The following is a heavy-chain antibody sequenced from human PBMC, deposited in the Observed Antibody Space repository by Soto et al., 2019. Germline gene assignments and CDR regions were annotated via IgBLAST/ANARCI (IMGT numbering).Heavy chain of an antibody. CDR3: ARCRLRGSYRYTEKPNWFDP. CDR2: INHSGST. J-gene: IGHJ5*02. Sequence: SETLSLTCAVYGGSFSGYYWSWIRQPPGKGLEWIGEINHSGSTNYNPSLKSRVTISVDTSKNQFSLKLSSVTAADTAVYYCARCRLRGSYRYTEKPNWFDPWGQGTLVTVSS. CDR1: GGSFSGYY. V-gene: IGHV4-34*01. D-gene: IGHD3-16*02.